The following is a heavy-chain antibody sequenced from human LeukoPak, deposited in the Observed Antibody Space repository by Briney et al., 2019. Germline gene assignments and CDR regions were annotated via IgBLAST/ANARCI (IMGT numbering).Heavy chain of an antibody. CDR3: ASGIAARRGWSVLTD. Sequence: PGGSLRLSCAASGFTFSSYGMHWVRQAPGKGLEWVAVISYDGSNKYYADSVKGRFTISRDNAKNSLYLQMNSLRAEDTAVYYCASGIAARRGWSVLTDWGQGTLVTVSS. D-gene: IGHD6-6*01. V-gene: IGHV3-30*03. CDR1: GFTFSSYG. J-gene: IGHJ4*02. CDR2: ISYDGSNK.